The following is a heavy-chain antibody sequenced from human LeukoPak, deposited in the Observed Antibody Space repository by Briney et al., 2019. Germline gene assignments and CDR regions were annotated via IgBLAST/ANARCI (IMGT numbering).Heavy chain of an antibody. CDR2: IYSGGST. D-gene: IGHD5-24*01. CDR3: AKDPRDGYNDY. Sequence: GGSLRLSCAASGFTVSSNYMSWVRQAPGKGLEWVSVIYSGGSTYYADSVKGRFTISRDNSKNTLYLQMNSLRAEDTAVYYCAKDPRDGYNDYWGQGTLVTVSS. V-gene: IGHV3-53*01. J-gene: IGHJ4*02. CDR1: GFTVSSNY.